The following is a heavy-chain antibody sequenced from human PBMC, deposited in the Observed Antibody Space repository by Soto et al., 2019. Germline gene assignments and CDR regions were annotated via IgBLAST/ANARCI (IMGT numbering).Heavy chain of an antibody. CDR3: SRDRHETNPNYMEV. CDR2: IYYSGST. J-gene: IGHJ6*03. CDR1: GGSISGHY. D-gene: IGHD2-8*01. Sequence: QVQLQESGPGLVKPSETLSLTCTVSGGSISGHYWSWIRQPPGKGLEWIAIIYYSGSTRYHPSLKNRVTITVDTSKIHFSLRLTTVTAADTAVYYCSRDRHETNPNYMEVCGKGTKVSICS. V-gene: IGHV4-59*11.